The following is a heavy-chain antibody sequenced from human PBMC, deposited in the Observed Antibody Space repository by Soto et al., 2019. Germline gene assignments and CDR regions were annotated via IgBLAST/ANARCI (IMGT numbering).Heavy chain of an antibody. CDR2: SSGSGGST. J-gene: IGHJ4*02. D-gene: IGHD6-6*01. Sequence: GGSLRLSCAASGFTFSSYAMSWVRQAPGKGLEWVSASSGSGGSTYYADSGKGRFTISRDNSKNPLYLQMNSLRAEDTAVYYCAKGKIKLQPVPFDYWGQGTLVTVSS. CDR1: GFTFSSYA. CDR3: AKGKIKLQPVPFDY. V-gene: IGHV3-23*01.